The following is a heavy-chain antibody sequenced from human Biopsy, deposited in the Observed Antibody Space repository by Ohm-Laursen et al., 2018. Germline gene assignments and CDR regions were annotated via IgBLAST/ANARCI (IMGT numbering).Heavy chain of an antibody. CDR2: INPSGSTT. V-gene: IGHV1-46*01. CDR1: EYTLTELP. J-gene: IGHJ4*02. D-gene: IGHD6-19*01. Sequence: GASVKVSCKVSEYTLTELPMHWVRQAPGQGLEWMGMINPSGSTTSYPQIFQGRVTMTRDTSKSTVYMELSSLRSADTAVYFCARNTGWYGDLYYFDYWGQGTRVTVSS. CDR3: ARNTGWYGDLYYFDY.